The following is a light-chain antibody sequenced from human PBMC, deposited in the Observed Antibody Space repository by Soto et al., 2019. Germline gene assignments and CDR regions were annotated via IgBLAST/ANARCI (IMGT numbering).Light chain of an antibody. CDR3: QQLNSYAFT. CDR2: DAS. Sequence: DIQMTQSPSSLSASIGDRVTITCQASQDINNYLNWYQQKPGKAPKLLIYDASNLETGVPSRFSGSGSGTDFTLTISSLQPEDFATYYCQQLNSYAFTFGPGTKVDIK. V-gene: IGKV1-33*01. J-gene: IGKJ3*01. CDR1: QDINNY.